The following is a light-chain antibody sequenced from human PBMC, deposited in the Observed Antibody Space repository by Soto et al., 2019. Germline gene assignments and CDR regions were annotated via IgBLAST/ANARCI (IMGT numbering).Light chain of an antibody. J-gene: IGLJ1*01. CDR3: QSYDSSLSGYV. CDR1: SSNIGAGYD. CDR2: GNS. V-gene: IGLV1-40*01. Sequence: QSVLTQPPSVSGAPGQRVTISCTGSSSNIGAGYDVHWYQQLPGTAPKLLIYGNSNRPSVVPDRFSGSKSGTSASLAITGLQAEDEADYYCQSYDSSLSGYVFGTGTKVTV.